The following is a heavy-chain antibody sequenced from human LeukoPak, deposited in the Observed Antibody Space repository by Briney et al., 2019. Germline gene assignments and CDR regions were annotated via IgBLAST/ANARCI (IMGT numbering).Heavy chain of an antibody. CDR3: ARLKLLWSNYFDY. V-gene: IGHV3-7*01. J-gene: IGHJ4*02. D-gene: IGHD2-2*01. CDR2: IKQDGSEK. CDR1: GFTFSSYW. Sequence: GGSLRLSCAASGFTFSSYWMSWVRQAPGKGLEWVANIKQDGSEKYYVDSVKGRFTITRDNAKNSLYPQMNSLRAEDTAVYYCARLKLLWSNYFDYWGQGTLVTVSS.